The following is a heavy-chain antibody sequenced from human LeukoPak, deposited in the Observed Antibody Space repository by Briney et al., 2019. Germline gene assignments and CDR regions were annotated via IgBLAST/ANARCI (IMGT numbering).Heavy chain of an antibody. D-gene: IGHD3-22*01. CDR3: AKDSNYYDSSGLFDY. V-gene: IGHV3-9*01. J-gene: IGHJ4*02. Sequence: GRSLRLSCAASGFTFDDYAMHWVRQAPGTGLEWVSGISWNSGSIGYADSVKGRFTISRDNAKNSLYLQMNSLRAEDTAFYYCAKDSNYYDSSGLFDYWGQGTLVTVSS. CDR1: GFTFDDYA. CDR2: ISWNSGSI.